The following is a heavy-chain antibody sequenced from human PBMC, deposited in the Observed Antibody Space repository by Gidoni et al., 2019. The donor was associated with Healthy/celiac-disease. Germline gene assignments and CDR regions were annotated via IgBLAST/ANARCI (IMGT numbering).Heavy chain of an antibody. V-gene: IGHV3-9*01. D-gene: IGHD1-26*01. CDR1: GFTFDDYA. CDR3: AKDTNSGSYWAAWYFDL. J-gene: IGHJ2*01. CDR2: ISWNSGSI. Sequence: EVQLVESGGGLVQPGRSLRLSCAASGFTFDDYAMHWVRQAPGKGLEWVSGISWNSGSIGYADSVKGRVTISRDNAKNSLYLQMNSLRAEDTALYYCAKDTNSGSYWAAWYFDLWGRGTLVTVSS.